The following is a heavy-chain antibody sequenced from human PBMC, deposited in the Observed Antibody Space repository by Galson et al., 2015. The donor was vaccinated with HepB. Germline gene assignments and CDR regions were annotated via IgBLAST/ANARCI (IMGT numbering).Heavy chain of an antibody. V-gene: IGHV3-7*03. J-gene: IGHJ4*02. CDR1: GFTFSSYW. Sequence: SLRLSCAASGFTFSSYWMSWVRQAPGKGLEWVANIKQDGSEKYYVDSVKGRFTISRDNAKNSLYLQMNSLRAEDTAVYYCASGPGREWDGSGSYYGWSPTHWGQGTLVTVSS. D-gene: IGHD3-10*01. CDR3: ASGPGREWDGSGSYYGWSPTH. CDR2: IKQDGSEK.